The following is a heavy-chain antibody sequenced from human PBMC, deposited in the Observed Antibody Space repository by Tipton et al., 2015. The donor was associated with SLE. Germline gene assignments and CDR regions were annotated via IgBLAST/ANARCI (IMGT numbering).Heavy chain of an antibody. Sequence: SLRLSCAASGFTVSNNYMSWVRQAPGKGLEWVSVIYSGGRTFYADSVKGRFTISRDNSKNTLYLQMNRLRIEDTAVYYCARSLTGDGYCGLDVWGQGTAVTVSS. CDR3: ARSLTGDGYCGLDV. D-gene: IGHD7-27*01. CDR1: GFTVSNNY. J-gene: IGHJ6*02. V-gene: IGHV3-53*05. CDR2: IYSGGRT.